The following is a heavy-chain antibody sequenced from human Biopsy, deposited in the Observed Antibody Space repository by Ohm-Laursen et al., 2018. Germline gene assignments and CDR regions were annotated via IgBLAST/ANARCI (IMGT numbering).Heavy chain of an antibody. D-gene: IGHD3-22*01. CDR3: ARDYDTSDYYFVS. CDR1: GGSISNNNYY. J-gene: IGHJ5*01. V-gene: IGHV4-39*01. Sequence: SETLSLTCSVSGGSISNNNYYWGWLRQAPGKGLVWIGSIFYRGSTHYKPSLKSRVNIYVDTSKNQFSLKLNSVTAADTAVYYCARDYDTSDYYFVSWGQGTLVTVSA. CDR2: IFYRGST.